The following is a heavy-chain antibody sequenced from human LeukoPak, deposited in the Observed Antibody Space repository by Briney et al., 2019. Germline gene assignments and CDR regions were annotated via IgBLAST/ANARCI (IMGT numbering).Heavy chain of an antibody. V-gene: IGHV4-61*01. J-gene: IGHJ6*02. D-gene: IGHD4-11*01. CDR1: GGSVNSGSYF. Sequence: SETLSLTCTVSGGSVNSGSYFWSWFRQPPGRGLEWIGYIQNSATTNYNPSLESRVTIFVDSSKDQFSLRVTSVTAADTAVYYCATDYSNFYGMDVWGQGTTVTVSS. CDR3: ATDYSNFYGMDV. CDR2: IQNSATT.